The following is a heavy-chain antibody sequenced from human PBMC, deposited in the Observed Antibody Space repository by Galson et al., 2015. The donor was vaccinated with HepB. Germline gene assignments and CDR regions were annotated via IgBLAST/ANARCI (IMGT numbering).Heavy chain of an antibody. V-gene: IGHV3-9*01. D-gene: IGHD4-17*01. CDR2: ISWNSGSI. CDR1: GFTFDDYA. CDR3: AKGTYGDSDGAFDI. Sequence: SLRLSCAASGFTFDDYAMHWVRQAPGKGLEWVSGISWNSGSIGYADSVKGRFTISRDNAKNSLYLQMNSLRAEDTALYYCAKGTYGDSDGAFDIWGQGTMVTVSS. J-gene: IGHJ3*02.